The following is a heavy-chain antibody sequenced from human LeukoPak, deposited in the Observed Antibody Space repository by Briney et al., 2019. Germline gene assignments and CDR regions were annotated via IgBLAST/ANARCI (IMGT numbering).Heavy chain of an antibody. J-gene: IGHJ3*02. V-gene: IGHV4-34*01. D-gene: IGHD6-6*01. CDR1: GGSFSGYY. Sequence: SETLSLTCAVYGGSFSGYYWSWTRQPPGKGLEWIGEINHSGSTNYNPSLKSRVTISVDTSKNQFSLKLSSVTAADTAVYYCARIAARRRDAFDIWGQGTMVTVSS. CDR2: INHSGST. CDR3: ARIAARRRDAFDI.